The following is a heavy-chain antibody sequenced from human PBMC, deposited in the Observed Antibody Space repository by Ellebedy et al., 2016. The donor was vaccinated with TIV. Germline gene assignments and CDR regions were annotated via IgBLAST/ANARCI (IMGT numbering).Heavy chain of an antibody. J-gene: IGHJ6*02. Sequence: MPSETLSLTCTVSGASIRSYHWGWVRQPAGKGLEWIGRVYPSGSTHYNPSLRGRATISVDTSEKQVSLQVSSVTAADTAVYYCATDVSGSGYYYYYGLDVWGPGTTVTVSS. CDR1: GASIRSYH. D-gene: IGHD3-10*01. V-gene: IGHV4-4*07. CDR3: ATDVSGSGYYYYYGLDV. CDR2: VYPSGST.